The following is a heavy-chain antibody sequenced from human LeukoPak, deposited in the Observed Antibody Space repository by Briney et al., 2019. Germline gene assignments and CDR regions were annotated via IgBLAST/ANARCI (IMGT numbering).Heavy chain of an antibody. CDR2: IGTAGDT. V-gene: IGHV3-13*01. J-gene: IGHJ4*02. D-gene: IGHD6-19*01. Sequence: GGSLRLSRAASGFVLSSFDMHGVRQATGKGREWVSAIGTAGDTYYPGSVKGRFTISRENAKNSLYLQMSSLRAGDTAVYYCARGSSGRKEEIDYWGQGTLVTVSS. CDR1: GFVLSSFD. CDR3: ARGSSGRKEEIDY.